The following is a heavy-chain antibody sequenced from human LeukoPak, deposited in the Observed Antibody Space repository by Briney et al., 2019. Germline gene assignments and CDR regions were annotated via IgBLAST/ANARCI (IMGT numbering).Heavy chain of an antibody. CDR3: AKNGYSSGWYGYYFDY. CDR2: ISGSGGST. Sequence: GGSLRLSCAASGFTFSSYAMSWVRQAPGKGLEWVSAISGSGGSTYYADSVKGRFTLSRDNSKNTLYLEMNSLRAEDTAVYYCAKNGYSSGWYGYYFDYWGQGTLVTVSS. D-gene: IGHD6-19*01. CDR1: GFTFSSYA. J-gene: IGHJ4*02. V-gene: IGHV3-23*01.